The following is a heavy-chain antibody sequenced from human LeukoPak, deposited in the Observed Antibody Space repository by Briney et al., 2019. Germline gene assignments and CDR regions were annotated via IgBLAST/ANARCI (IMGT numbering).Heavy chain of an antibody. CDR3: ASRDIAAAGTGEYFQH. CDR2: ISSSSSYI. V-gene: IGHV3-21*01. J-gene: IGHJ1*01. CDR1: GFTFSGYT. D-gene: IGHD6-13*01. Sequence: GGSLRLSCAASGFTFSGYTMNWVRQAPGKGLEWVSSISSSSSYIYYADSVKGRFTISRDNAKNSLYLQMNSLRAEDTAVYYCASRDIAAAGTGEYFQHWGQGTLVTVSS.